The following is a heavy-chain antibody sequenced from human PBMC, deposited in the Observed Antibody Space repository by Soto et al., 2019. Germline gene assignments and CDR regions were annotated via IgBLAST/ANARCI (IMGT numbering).Heavy chain of an antibody. J-gene: IGHJ3*02. CDR1: SGSISSSNW. Sequence: QVQLQESGPGLVKPSGTLSLTCAVSSGSISSSNWWSWVSQPPGKGLEWIGEIYHIGSTNYNPSLKSRVTISVDKSKNQFSLKLSSVTAADTAVYYCASTNDYGDPHDAFDIWGQVTMVTVSS. D-gene: IGHD4-17*01. CDR2: IYHIGST. CDR3: ASTNDYGDPHDAFDI. V-gene: IGHV4-4*02.